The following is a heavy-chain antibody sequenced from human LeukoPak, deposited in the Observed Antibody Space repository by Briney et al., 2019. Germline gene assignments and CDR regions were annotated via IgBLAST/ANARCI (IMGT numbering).Heavy chain of an antibody. V-gene: IGHV2-5*02. J-gene: IGHJ4*02. CDR2: ICWADDK. CDR3: AHRREKHTAIDY. CDR1: GFSLSTSGVG. Sequence: SGPTLVKPTQSLTLTFTFSGFSLSTSGVGVGWMCLPPGTALEGLALICWADDKRYSPSLKRRLTITNDTSKNQVVLTMTNLDPVDTATYYRAHRREKHTAIDYWGQGTLVTVSS. D-gene: IGHD5-18*01.